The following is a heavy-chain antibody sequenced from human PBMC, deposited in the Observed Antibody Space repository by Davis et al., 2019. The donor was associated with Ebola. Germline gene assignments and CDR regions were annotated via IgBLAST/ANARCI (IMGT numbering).Heavy chain of an antibody. Sequence: PGGSLRLSCAASGFTFSSYSVNWVRQAPGKGLEWVSSISSSGSYIYYADSVKGRFTISRDNAKNSLYLQMNSLRAEDTAVYYCARDLVVPAAHRSSGYDPWGQGTLVTVSS. CDR1: GFTFSSYS. D-gene: IGHD2-2*01. V-gene: IGHV3-21*01. CDR2: ISSSGSYI. J-gene: IGHJ5*02. CDR3: ARDLVVPAAHRSSGYDP.